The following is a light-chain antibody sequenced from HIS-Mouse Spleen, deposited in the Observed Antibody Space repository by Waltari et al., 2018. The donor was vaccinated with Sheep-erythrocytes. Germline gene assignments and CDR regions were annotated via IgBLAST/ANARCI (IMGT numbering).Light chain of an antibody. CDR1: SSNIGSTT. J-gene: IGLJ3*02. Sequence: QSALTQPPSASGTPGQRVTISCSGSSSNIGSTTVNWYQQLPGTAPKLLIYSNNQPPSGVPYRFSGSKSGTSASLASSGLQSEDEADYYCAAWDDSLYGWVFGGGTKLTVL. CDR3: AAWDDSLYGWV. V-gene: IGLV1-44*01. CDR2: SNN.